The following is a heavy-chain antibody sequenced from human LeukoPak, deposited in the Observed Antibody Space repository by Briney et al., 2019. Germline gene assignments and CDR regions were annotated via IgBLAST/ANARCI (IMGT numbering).Heavy chain of an antibody. CDR2: ISGSGGST. J-gene: IGHJ4*02. CDR1: GFTFSSYA. V-gene: IGHV3-23*01. D-gene: IGHD5-24*01. CDR3: AKDRQRWLQRYFDY. Sequence: GGSLRLSCAASGFTFSSYAMSWVRQAPGKGLEWVSAISGSGGSTYYADSVKGRFTISRDNSKNTLYLQMDSLRAEDTAVYYCAKDRQRWLQRYFDYWGQGTLVTVSS.